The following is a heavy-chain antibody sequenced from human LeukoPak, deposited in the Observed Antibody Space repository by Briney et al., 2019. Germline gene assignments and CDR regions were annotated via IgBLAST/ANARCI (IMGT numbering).Heavy chain of an antibody. Sequence: PGGSLRLSCAASGFPFSSYGMHWVRQAPGKGLEGVAFIWHDGSKKYYADSVKGRFTISRDNSKNTLYLQMSSLRAEDTAVYYCAREVVVATTPNWFDPWGQGTLVTVSS. D-gene: IGHD5-12*01. V-gene: IGHV3-33*01. CDR3: AREVVVATTPNWFDP. J-gene: IGHJ5*02. CDR1: GFPFSSYG. CDR2: IWHDGSKK.